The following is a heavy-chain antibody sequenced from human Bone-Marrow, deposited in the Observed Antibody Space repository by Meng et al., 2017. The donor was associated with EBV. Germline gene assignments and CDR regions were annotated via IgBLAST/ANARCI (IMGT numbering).Heavy chain of an antibody. V-gene: IGHV1-8*01. J-gene: IGHJ4*02. CDR2: MNPNSGNT. Sequence: QVQLVQSGDEVKKPGASVKVSCKASGYTFTSYDINWVRQATGQGLEWMGWMNPNSGNTGYAQKFQGRASITRDISASIVYMELTSLRSEDTAVYYCATEPGYSSGWGQGTLVTVSS. CDR1: GYTFTSYD. CDR3: ATEPGYSSG. D-gene: IGHD6-19*01.